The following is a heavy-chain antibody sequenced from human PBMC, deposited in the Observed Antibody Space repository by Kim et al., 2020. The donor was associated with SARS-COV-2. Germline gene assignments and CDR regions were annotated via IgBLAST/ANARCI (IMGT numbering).Heavy chain of an antibody. CDR1: GFTFSSYA. D-gene: IGHD3-9*01. CDR2: ISYDGSNK. CDR3: ARDQGGVSGGLRYFDWLLFPPGY. V-gene: IGHV3-30-3*01. J-gene: IGHJ4*02. Sequence: GGSLRLSCAASGFTFSSYAMHWVRQAPGKGLEWVAVISYDGSNKYYADSVKGRFTISRDNSKNTLYLQMNSLRAEDTAVYYCARDQGGVSGGLRYFDWLLFPPGYWGQGTLVTVSS.